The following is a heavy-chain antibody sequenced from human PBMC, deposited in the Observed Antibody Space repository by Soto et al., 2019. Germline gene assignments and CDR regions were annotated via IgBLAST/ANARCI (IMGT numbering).Heavy chain of an antibody. V-gene: IGHV3-23*01. J-gene: IGHJ4*02. CDR1: GYSFSNSA. Sequence: PGWSLRLSSAASGYSFSNSALTLARQATGKGLEWVSVISASGGSTYYADSVKGRFTISRDKPKNTLHLQMNSLRAEDTAVYYCSKARWEREITLSVANDYWGEGTLVTVSS. D-gene: IGHD1-26*01. CDR2: ISASGGST. CDR3: SKARWEREITLSVANDY.